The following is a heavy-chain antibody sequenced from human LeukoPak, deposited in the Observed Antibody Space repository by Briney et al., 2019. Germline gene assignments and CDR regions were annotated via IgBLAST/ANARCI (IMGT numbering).Heavy chain of an antibody. J-gene: IGHJ4*02. D-gene: IGHD4-11*01. CDR2: IWYDGSNK. V-gene: IGHV3-33*01. CDR1: GFTFSSYG. Sequence: GGSLRLSCAASGFTFSSYGMHWVRQAPGKGLEWVAVIWYDGSNKYYADSVKGRFIISRDNSMNTLYLQMNSLRAEDTAVYYCASLYSNYDYWGQGTLVTVSS. CDR3: ASLYSNYDY.